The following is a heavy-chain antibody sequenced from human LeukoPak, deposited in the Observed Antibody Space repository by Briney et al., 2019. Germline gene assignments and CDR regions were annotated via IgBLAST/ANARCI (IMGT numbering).Heavy chain of an antibody. D-gene: IGHD4-23*01. CDR1: GFTFSSYW. Sequence: GGSLRLSCAASGFTFSSYWMSWVRQAPGKGLEWVANIKQDGSEKYYVDSVKGRFTISRDNAKNSLYLQMNSLRAEDTAVYYCARDFPKTTVVTRLSYWGQGTLVTVSS. J-gene: IGHJ4*02. CDR2: IKQDGSEK. V-gene: IGHV3-7*01. CDR3: ARDFPKTTVVTRLSY.